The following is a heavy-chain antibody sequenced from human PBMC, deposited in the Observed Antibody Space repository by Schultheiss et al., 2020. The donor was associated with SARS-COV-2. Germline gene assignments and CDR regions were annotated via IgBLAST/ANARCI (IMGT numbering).Heavy chain of an antibody. J-gene: IGHJ3*02. V-gene: IGHV4-59*10. CDR3: ARAHTTYAFDI. D-gene: IGHD1-14*01. CDR1: GGSFSGYY. CDR2: IYTSGST. Sequence: SETLSLTCAVYGGSFSGYYWSWLRQPPGRGLEWIGRIYTSGSTNYNPSLKSRVTISVDTSKNQFSLKLSSVTAADTAVYYCARAHTTYAFDIWGQGTMVTVSS.